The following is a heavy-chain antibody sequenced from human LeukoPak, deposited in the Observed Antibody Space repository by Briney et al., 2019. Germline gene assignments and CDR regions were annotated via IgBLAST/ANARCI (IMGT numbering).Heavy chain of an antibody. J-gene: IGHJ4*02. CDR1: GFTFSAYA. Sequence: GGSLKLSCAASGFTFSAYAMSWVRQAPGKGLEWVSAISGSGDTTYYADSVKGRFTISRDNSKNTLYLQMNSLRAEDTAVYYCAKGTRVRGDRDYWGQGTLVTVSS. V-gene: IGHV3-23*01. CDR2: ISGSGDTT. CDR3: AKGTRVRGDRDY. D-gene: IGHD3-10*01.